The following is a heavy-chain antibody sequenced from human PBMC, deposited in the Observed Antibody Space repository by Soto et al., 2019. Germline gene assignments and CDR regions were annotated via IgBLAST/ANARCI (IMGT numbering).Heavy chain of an antibody. Sequence: GGSLRLSCAASGFTFSSYGMHWVRQAPGKGLEWVAVIWYDGSNKYYADSVKGRFTSCRDNSKNTLYLQMNSLRAEDMTVYYCARDGGNDFWSGYYGVMLRNPYYYYGMDVWGQGTTVTVSS. CDR2: IWYDGSNK. V-gene: IGHV3-33*01. CDR3: ARDGGNDFWSGYYGVMLRNPYYYYGMDV. J-gene: IGHJ6*02. CDR1: GFTFSSYG. D-gene: IGHD3-3*01.